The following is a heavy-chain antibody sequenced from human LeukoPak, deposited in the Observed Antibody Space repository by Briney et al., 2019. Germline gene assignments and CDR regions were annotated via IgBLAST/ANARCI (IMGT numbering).Heavy chain of an antibody. CDR1: GGSFSGYY. CDR3: ARGAVRGPLFTPFDY. CDR2: INHSGST. Sequence: PSQTLSLTCAVYGGSFSGYYWSWIRQPPGKGLEWIGEINHSGSTNYNPSLKSRVTISVDTSKNQFSLKLSSVTAADTAVYYCARGAVRGPLFTPFDYWGQGTLVTVSS. V-gene: IGHV4-34*01. D-gene: IGHD3-10*01. J-gene: IGHJ4*02.